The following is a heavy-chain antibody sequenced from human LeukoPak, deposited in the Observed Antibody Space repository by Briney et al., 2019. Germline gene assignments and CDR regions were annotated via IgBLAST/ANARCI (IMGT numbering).Heavy chain of an antibody. Sequence: GGSLRLSCAASGFTFDDYAMHWVRQAPGKGLEWVSGISWNSGSIGYADSVKGRFTISRDNSKNTLYLQMNSLRAEDTAVYYCAKVAAVEYFDYWGQGTLVTVSS. V-gene: IGHV3-9*01. CDR3: AKVAAVEYFDY. D-gene: IGHD6-19*01. J-gene: IGHJ4*02. CDR1: GFTFDDYA. CDR2: ISWNSGSI.